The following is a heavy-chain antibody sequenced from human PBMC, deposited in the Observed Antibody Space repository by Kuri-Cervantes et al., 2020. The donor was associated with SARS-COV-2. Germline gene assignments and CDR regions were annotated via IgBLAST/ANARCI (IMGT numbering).Heavy chain of an antibody. CDR3: ARNGGLGVSWQYYYYYMDV. CDR2: IYYSGST. V-gene: IGHV4-59*13. D-gene: IGHD6-13*01. CDR1: GGSFSGYY. J-gene: IGHJ6*03. Sequence: GSLRLSCAVYGGSFSGYYWSWIRQPPGKGLEWIGYIYYSGSTNYNPSLKSRVTISVDTSKNQFSLKLSSVTAADTAVYYCARNGGLGVSWQYYYYYMDVWGKGTTVTVSS.